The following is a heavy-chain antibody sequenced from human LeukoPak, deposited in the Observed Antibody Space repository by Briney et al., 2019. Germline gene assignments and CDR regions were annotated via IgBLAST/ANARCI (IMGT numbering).Heavy chain of an antibody. CDR3: ATLLGYCSSGSCLNV. J-gene: IGHJ6*02. Sequence: GGSLSLSCAASRFTFSSYGMSWVRQAQGKGLEWDSLISGRGGSSYYADSVKGRFTISRDNSKNTLYLQMNSLRAEDTAVYHCATLLGYCSSGSCLNVWGQGTTVTVSS. D-gene: IGHD2-15*01. V-gene: IGHV3-23*01. CDR1: RFTFSSYG. CDR2: ISGRGGSS.